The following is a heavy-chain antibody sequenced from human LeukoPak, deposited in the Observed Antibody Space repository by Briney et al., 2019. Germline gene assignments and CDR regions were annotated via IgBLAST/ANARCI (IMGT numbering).Heavy chain of an antibody. Sequence: GGSLRLSCAASEFTFSDHYMTWIRQSPGKGLEWISYISPSAYSTYYADSVKGRFTISRDNAKNSLYLQMNSLRAEDTAVYYCARGGRYPLDYWGQGTLVTVSS. J-gene: IGHJ4*02. V-gene: IGHV3-11*04. D-gene: IGHD3-16*01. CDR2: ISPSAYST. CDR1: EFTFSDHY. CDR3: ARGGRYPLDY.